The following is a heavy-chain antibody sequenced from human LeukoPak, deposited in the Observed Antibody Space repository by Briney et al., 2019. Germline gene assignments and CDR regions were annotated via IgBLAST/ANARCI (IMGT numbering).Heavy chain of an antibody. Sequence: SETLSLTCTVSGGSISSYYWSWIRQPAGKGLEWIGRIYTSGSTNYNPSLTGRVTMSVDTSKNQFSLKLSSVTAADTAVYYCARLVRLDDFWSGYFYDYWGQGTLVTVSS. D-gene: IGHD3-3*01. CDR1: GGSISSYY. CDR3: ARLVRLDDFWSGYFYDY. CDR2: IYTSGST. J-gene: IGHJ4*02. V-gene: IGHV4-4*07.